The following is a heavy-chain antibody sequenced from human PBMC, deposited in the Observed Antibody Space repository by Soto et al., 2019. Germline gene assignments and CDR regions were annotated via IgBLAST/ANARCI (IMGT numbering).Heavy chain of an antibody. V-gene: IGHV4-31*03. CDR1: GGSISSGDYY. D-gene: IGHD3-22*01. CDR3: ARRDRSGFSYWLDA. J-gene: IGHJ5*02. CDR2: IYFSGTT. Sequence: LSLTCTVSGGSISSGDYYWSWIRQHPGKGLEWIGTIYFSGTTYYNPSLKSRVTISVDTSKSQFPLKLSSVTAADTAVYYCARRDRSGFSYWLDAWGQGTLVTVSS.